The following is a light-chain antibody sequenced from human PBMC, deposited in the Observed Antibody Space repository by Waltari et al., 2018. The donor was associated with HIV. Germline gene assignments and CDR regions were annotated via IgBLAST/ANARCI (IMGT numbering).Light chain of an antibody. CDR1: PSLVHRGGDTF. CDR2: KVS. CDR3: MQATHFPRT. V-gene: IGKV2-24*01. J-gene: IGKJ2*01. Sequence: VLTQAALASPVTVGQPASFSCRSSPSLVHRGGDTFLTWLHQRTGQPPRLLLYKVSKRFSGVPDRISGDGAGTNFTLKISRVQPDDAGVYYCMQATHFPRTFGQGTKLEIK.